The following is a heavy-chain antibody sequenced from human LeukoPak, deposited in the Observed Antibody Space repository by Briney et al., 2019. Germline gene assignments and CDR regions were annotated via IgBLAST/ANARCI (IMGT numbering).Heavy chain of an antibody. CDR1: GGSISSSSYY. V-gene: IGHV4-39*01. Sequence: SETLSLTCTVSGGSISSSSYYWGWIRQPPGKGLEWIGSIYYSGSTYYNPSLKSRVTISVDTSKNQFSLKLSSVTAAGTAVYYCAGGIGAFDIWGQGTMVTVSS. CDR3: AGGIGAFDI. CDR2: IYYSGST. J-gene: IGHJ3*02. D-gene: IGHD6-13*01.